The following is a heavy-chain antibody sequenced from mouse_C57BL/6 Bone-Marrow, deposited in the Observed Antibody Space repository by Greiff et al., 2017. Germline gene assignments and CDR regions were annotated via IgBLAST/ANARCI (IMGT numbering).Heavy chain of an antibody. CDR3: ASYYYYGVHYFDY. Sequence: EVQLQQSGPELVKPGASVKISCKASGYTFTDYYMNWVKQSHGKSLEWIGDINPNNGGTSYNQKFKGKATLTVDKSSSTAYMELRSLTSEDSAVYYCASYYYYGVHYFDYWGQGTTLTVSS. V-gene: IGHV1-26*01. D-gene: IGHD1-1*01. CDR1: GYTFTDYY. CDR2: INPNNGGT. J-gene: IGHJ2*01.